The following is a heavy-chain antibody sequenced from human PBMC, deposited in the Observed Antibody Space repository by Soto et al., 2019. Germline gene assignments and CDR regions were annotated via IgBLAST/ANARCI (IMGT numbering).Heavy chain of an antibody. J-gene: IGHJ5*02. D-gene: IGHD4-17*01. CDR3: ASTPIRHTVTGHNWFDP. CDR2: IIPIFGTA. Sequence: QVQLVQSGAEVKKPGSSVKVSCKASGGTFSSYAISWVRQAPGQGLEWMGGIIPIFGTANYAQKFQGRVTIPAXXSXSXXYMELSSLRSEDTAVYYCASTPIRHTVTGHNWFDPWGQGTLVTVSS. CDR1: GGTFSSYA. V-gene: IGHV1-69*12.